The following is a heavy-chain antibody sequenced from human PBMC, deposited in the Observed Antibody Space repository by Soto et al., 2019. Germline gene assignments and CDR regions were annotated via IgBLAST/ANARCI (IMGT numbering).Heavy chain of an antibody. V-gene: IGHV4-34*01. CDR2: INHSGST. J-gene: IGHJ5*01. CDR1: GGSFSGYY. Sequence: SETLSLTCAVYGGSFSGYYWSWIRQPPGKGLEWIGEINHSGSTNYNPPLKSRVTISLDTSKNQFSLTLSAVTAADTAMYYCSTRAYDTNGYYRFDPWGQGTLVTVSS. D-gene: IGHD3-22*01. CDR3: STRAYDTNGYYRFDP.